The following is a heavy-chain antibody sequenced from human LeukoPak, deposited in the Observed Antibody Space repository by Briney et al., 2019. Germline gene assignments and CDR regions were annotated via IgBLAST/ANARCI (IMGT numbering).Heavy chain of an antibody. D-gene: IGHD2-21*01. Sequence: GGSLRLSCAASGFTFSSYSMNWVRQAPGKGLEWVANINQDGSGQNYVDSVRGRFTISRDNAKNSVYLQMNSLRAEDTAVYYCARSLWPEDYWGQGILVTVSS. J-gene: IGHJ4*02. V-gene: IGHV3-7*01. CDR2: INQDGSGQ. CDR1: GFTFSSYS. CDR3: ARSLWPEDY.